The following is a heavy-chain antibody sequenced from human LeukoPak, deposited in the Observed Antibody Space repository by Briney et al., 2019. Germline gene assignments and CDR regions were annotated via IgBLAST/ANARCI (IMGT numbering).Heavy chain of an antibody. D-gene: IGHD1-26*01. J-gene: IGHJ4*02. CDR3: ARDCIGCHGFDS. V-gene: IGHV1-18*01. CDR1: GYNFFSYG. Sequence: ASVKVSCKASGYNFFSYGITWVRQAPGQGLEWMGWVSAYADKTNYVQKFQGRVTMTTDTSTSTAYMELRSLRSDDTAVYYCARDCIGCHGFDSWGQGTLVTVTS. CDR2: VSAYADKT.